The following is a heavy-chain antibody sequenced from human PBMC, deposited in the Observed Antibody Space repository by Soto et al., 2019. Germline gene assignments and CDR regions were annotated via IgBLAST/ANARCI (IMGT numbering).Heavy chain of an antibody. Sequence: EVQLVESGGGLVQPGGSLRLSCAASGFTFSSYSMNWVRQAPGKGLEWVSYISSSSSTIYYADSVKGRFTISRDNAKNSLYLKMNSLRAEDTAVYYCARDSHYDLIGSLDYWGQGTLVTVSS. CDR2: ISSSSSTI. D-gene: IGHD3-22*01. CDR1: GFTFSSYS. V-gene: IGHV3-48*01. J-gene: IGHJ4*02. CDR3: ARDSHYDLIGSLDY.